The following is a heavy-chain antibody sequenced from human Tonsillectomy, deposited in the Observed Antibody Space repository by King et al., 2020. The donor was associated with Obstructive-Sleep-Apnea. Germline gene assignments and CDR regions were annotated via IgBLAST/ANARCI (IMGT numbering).Heavy chain of an antibody. CDR3: ARDRGDDSSGYSYYFDY. D-gene: IGHD3-22*01. CDR1: GGSISSGGYY. J-gene: IGHJ4*02. V-gene: IGHV4-31*03. Sequence: QLQESGPGLVKPSQTLSLTCTVSGGSISSGGYYWSWIRQHPGKGLEWIGYIYYSGSTYYNPSLQSRVTRSVDTSKNQFSLKLSSVTAADTAGYYCARDRGDDSSGYSYYFDYWGQGTLVTVSS. CDR2: IYYSGST.